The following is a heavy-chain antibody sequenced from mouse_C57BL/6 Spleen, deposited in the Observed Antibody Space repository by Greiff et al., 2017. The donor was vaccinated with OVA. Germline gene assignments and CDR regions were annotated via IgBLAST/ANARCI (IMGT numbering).Heavy chain of an antibody. V-gene: IGHV1-59*01. J-gene: IGHJ4*01. CDR2: IDPSDSYT. D-gene: IGHD1-1*01. Sequence: QVQLQQPGAELVRPGTSVKLSCKASGYTFTSYWMHWVKQRPGQGLEWIGVIDPSDSYTNYNQKFKGKATLTVDTSSSTAYMQLSSLTSEDSAVDYCARGRFITTVYAMDYWGQGTSVTVSS. CDR3: ARGRFITTVYAMDY. CDR1: GYTFTSYW.